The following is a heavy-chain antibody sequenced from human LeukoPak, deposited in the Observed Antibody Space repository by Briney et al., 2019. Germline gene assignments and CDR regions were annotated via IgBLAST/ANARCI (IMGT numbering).Heavy chain of an antibody. D-gene: IGHD4-17*01. CDR1: GGSFSGYY. V-gene: IGHV4-34*01. Sequence: SETLSLTCAVYGGSFSGYYWSWIRQPPGKGLEWIGEISYSRSTNYNPSLKSRVTISVDTSKNQFSLKLTSVTAADTAVYYCAREWGATVTVGPRDVWGKGTTVTVSS. CDR3: AREWGATVTVGPRDV. J-gene: IGHJ6*04. CDR2: ISYSRST.